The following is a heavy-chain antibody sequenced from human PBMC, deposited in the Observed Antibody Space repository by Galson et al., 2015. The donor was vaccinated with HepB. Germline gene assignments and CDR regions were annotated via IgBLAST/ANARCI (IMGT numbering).Heavy chain of an antibody. D-gene: IGHD2-15*01. CDR3: ATEPGYCTGGTCYGGWFDP. V-gene: IGHV4-34*01. CDR1: GGSFSGYY. Sequence: TLSLTCAVYGGSFSGYYWSWIRQPPGKGLEWIGEINHSGSTNYNPSLKNRVTISVDTSKNQFSLKVTSVSAADTAVYYCATEPGYCTGGTCYGGWFDPWGQGILVTVSS. J-gene: IGHJ5*02. CDR2: INHSGST.